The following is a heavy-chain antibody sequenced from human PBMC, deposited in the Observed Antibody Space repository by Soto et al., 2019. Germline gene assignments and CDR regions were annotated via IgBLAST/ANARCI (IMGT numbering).Heavy chain of an antibody. J-gene: IGHJ6*02. D-gene: IGHD5-12*01. Sequence: ASVKVSCKASGYTFTIYGIIWVRQAPGQGLEWMGWISAYNGNTNYAQKLQGRVTMTTDTSTSTAYMELRSLRSDDTAVYYCASRGQVRESGYDPYYYYGMDVWGQGTTVTVSS. CDR2: ISAYNGNT. V-gene: IGHV1-18*01. CDR1: GYTFTIYG. CDR3: ASRGQVRESGYDPYYYYGMDV.